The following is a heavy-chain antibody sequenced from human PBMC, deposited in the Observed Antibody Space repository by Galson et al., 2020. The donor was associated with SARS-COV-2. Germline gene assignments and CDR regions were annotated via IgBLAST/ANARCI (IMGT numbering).Heavy chain of an antibody. D-gene: IGHD3-3*01. V-gene: IGHV3-23*01. Sequence: GGSLRLSCAASGFTFSIFAMSWVRQAPGKGLEWVSTISSRGGTTYYADSVKGRFTISRDNSKSTLYLQMNGLRAEDTAVYYCAKVSPPVVRFLEWLPQHYFDYWGQGTLVTVSS. CDR1: GFTFSIFA. J-gene: IGHJ4*02. CDR2: ISSRGGTT. CDR3: AKVSPPVVRFLEWLPQHYFDY.